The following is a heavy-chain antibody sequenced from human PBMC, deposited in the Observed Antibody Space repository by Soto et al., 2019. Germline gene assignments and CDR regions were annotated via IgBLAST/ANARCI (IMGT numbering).Heavy chain of an antibody. J-gene: IGHJ4*02. V-gene: IGHV3-66*01. CDR1: GFTVSNNY. Sequence: EVQLVNSGGGLVQPGGSLSLSCAASGFTVSNNYMSWVRQAPGNGLEWVSVIYRGGSTYYADSVKDRFTISRVNSENTLYLQMRSLRAEDTAVYYCARARFGGLGAIFAEYWGQGTLVTVSS. CDR2: IYRGGST. D-gene: IGHD3-3*01. CDR3: ARARFGGLGAIFAEY.